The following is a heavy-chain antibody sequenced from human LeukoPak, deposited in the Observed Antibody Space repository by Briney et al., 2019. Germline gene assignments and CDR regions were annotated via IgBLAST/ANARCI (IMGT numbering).Heavy chain of an antibody. Sequence: GGSLRLSCAASGFTFSSYWMHWVRHAPGKGLVWVSRINSDGSSTSYADSVKGRFTISRDNAKNTLYLQMNSLRAEDTAVYYCARERDDYGDSGPFDPWGQGTLVTVSS. CDR2: INSDGSST. CDR1: GFTFSSYW. V-gene: IGHV3-74*01. D-gene: IGHD4-17*01. CDR3: ARERDDYGDSGPFDP. J-gene: IGHJ5*02.